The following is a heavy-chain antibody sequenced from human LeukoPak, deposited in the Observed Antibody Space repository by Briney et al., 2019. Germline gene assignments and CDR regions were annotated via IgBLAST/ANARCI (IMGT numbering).Heavy chain of an antibody. CDR2: IYYSGST. V-gene: IGHV4-39*07. Sequence: SETLSLTYAVSGGSISSSSYYWGWIRQPPGKGLEWIGSIYYSGSTYYNPSLKSRVTISVDTSKNQFSLKLSSVTAADTAVYYCARGYYDFWSGFDPWGQGTLVTVSS. J-gene: IGHJ5*02. D-gene: IGHD3-3*01. CDR1: GGSISSSSYY. CDR3: ARGYYDFWSGFDP.